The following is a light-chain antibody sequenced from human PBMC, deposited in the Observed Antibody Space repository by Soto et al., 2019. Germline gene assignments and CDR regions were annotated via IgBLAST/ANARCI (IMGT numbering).Light chain of an antibody. J-gene: IGLJ2*01. V-gene: IGLV2-23*01. CDR2: EVY. Sequence: QSVLTQPASVSGSPGQSVTISCTGTSSDIGTSNIVSWYQQHPGKAPKLIIYEVYNRPSRVSDRFSGSTSGNTASLTISGLQAEDEADYYCSYAGRGILLFGGGTQLTVL. CDR3: CSYAGRGILL. CDR1: SSDIGTSNI.